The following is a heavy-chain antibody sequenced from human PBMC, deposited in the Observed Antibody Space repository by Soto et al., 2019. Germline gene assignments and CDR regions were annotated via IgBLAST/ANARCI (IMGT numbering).Heavy chain of an antibody. CDR1: GGSISSSNW. Sequence: SETLSLTCAVSGGSISSSNWWSWVRQPPGKGLEWIGEIYHSGSTNYNPSLKSRVTISVDKSKNQFSLKLMSLSAADTAVYYCGRLEGLATVSYYFDYWGQGALVTVSS. CDR2: IYHSGST. J-gene: IGHJ4*02. CDR3: GRLEGLATVSYYFDY. D-gene: IGHD3-9*01. V-gene: IGHV4-4*02.